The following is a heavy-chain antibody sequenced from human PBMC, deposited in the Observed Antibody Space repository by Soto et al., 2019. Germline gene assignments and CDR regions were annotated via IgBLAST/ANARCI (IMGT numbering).Heavy chain of an antibody. CDR2: IPYDGSHQ. Sequence: QVHLVESGGGVVQPGRSLRLSCAASGFTFSSHGMHWIRQAPGKGLEWVAVIPYDGSHQYYADSVKGRFSISRDNSKNTLYLQMNSLRAKDTAVYYCAKLRVLEWEVQESDYWGQGTLVSVSS. V-gene: IGHV3-30*18. CDR1: GFTFSSHG. CDR3: AKLRVLEWEVQESDY. J-gene: IGHJ4*02. D-gene: IGHD3-3*01.